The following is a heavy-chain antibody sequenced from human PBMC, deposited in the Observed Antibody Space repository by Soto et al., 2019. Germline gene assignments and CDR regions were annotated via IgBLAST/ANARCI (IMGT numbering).Heavy chain of an antibody. Sequence: SETLSLTCTVSGGSISSYYWSWIRQPPGKGLEWIGYIYYSGSTNYNPSLKSRVTISVDTSKNQFPLKLSSVTAADTAVYYCARRIAVADHNWFAPWGQGTRVNGSS. V-gene: IGHV4-59*01. J-gene: IGHJ5*02. D-gene: IGHD6-19*01. CDR3: ARRIAVADHNWFAP. CDR1: GGSISSYY. CDR2: IYYSGST.